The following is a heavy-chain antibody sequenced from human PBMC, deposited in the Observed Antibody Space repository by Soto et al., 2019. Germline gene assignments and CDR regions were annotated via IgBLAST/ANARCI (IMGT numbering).Heavy chain of an antibody. CDR3: ATPLSFIAARSLRSHYYYMDV. CDR2: ISYDGSNK. Sequence: GGSLRLSCAASGFTFSSYGMHWVRQAPGKGLEWVAVISYDGSNKYYADSVKGRFTISRDNSKNTLYLQMNSLRAEDTAVYYCATPLSFIAARSLRSHYYYMDVWGKGTTVTVSS. CDR1: GFTFSSYG. V-gene: IGHV3-30*03. D-gene: IGHD6-6*01. J-gene: IGHJ6*03.